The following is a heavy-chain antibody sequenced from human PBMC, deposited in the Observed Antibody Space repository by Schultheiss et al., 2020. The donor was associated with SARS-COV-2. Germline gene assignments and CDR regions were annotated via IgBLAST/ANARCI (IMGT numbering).Heavy chain of an antibody. CDR1: GGSISTYY. D-gene: IGHD1-7*01. J-gene: IGHJ4*02. CDR3: AKDLTGTRFFDY. Sequence: SETLSLTCTVSGGSISTYYCSWIRQPPGKGLEWIGYIYYSGSTNYNPSLKSRVTISVDTSKNQFSLKLSSVTAADTAVYYCAKDLTGTRFFDYWGQGTLVTVSS. CDR2: IYYSGST. V-gene: IGHV4-59*01.